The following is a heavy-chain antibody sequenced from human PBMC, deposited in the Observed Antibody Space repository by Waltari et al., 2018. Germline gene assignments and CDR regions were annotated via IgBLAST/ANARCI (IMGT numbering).Heavy chain of an antibody. Sequence: QLQLQESGPGLVKPSETLSLTCTVSGGSISSNYNWGWIRQPPGKGLEWMGNMQYRGSTFYNPSLKSRVTISLDTSKNQFSLRLSSVGAADTAVYFCGRIAFGDDGGYFQHWGQGTPVTVSS. CDR1: GGSISSNYN. J-gene: IGHJ1*01. CDR2: MQYRGST. V-gene: IGHV4-39*01. D-gene: IGHD4-17*01. CDR3: GRIAFGDDGGYFQH.